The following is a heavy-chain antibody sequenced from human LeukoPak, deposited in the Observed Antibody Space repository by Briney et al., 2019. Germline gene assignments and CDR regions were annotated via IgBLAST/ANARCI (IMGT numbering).Heavy chain of an antibody. D-gene: IGHD4-17*01. J-gene: IGHJ3*02. CDR2: ISYDGSNK. CDR1: GFTFSSYA. Sequence: GRSLRLSCAASGFTFSSYAMHWVRQAPGKGLEWVAVISYDGSNKYYADSVKGRFTISRDNSKNTLYLQMNSPRAEDTAVYYCARDDYGDYKAFDIWGQGTMVTVSS. V-gene: IGHV3-30-3*01. CDR3: ARDDYGDYKAFDI.